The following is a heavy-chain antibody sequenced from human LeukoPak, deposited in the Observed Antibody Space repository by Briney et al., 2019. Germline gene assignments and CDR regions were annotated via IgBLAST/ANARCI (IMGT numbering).Heavy chain of an antibody. CDR2: IYSGGST. J-gene: IGHJ3*02. D-gene: IGHD5-24*01. CDR3: MRWLQDDALDI. Sequence: GGSLRLSCAASGFTVSSNYMSWVRQAPGKGLEWVSVIYSGGSTYYADSVKGRFTISRDNSKNTLYLQMNSLRAEDTAVYYCMRWLQDDALDIWGQGTMVTVSS. CDR1: GFTVSSNY. V-gene: IGHV3-53*01.